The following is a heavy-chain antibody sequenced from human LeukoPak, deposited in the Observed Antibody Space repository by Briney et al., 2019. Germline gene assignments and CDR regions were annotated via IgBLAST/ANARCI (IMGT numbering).Heavy chain of an antibody. CDR3: ARARYDSSSNWFDP. CDR1: GGSISSSSYY. V-gene: IGHV4-39*01. J-gene: IGHJ5*02. Sequence: SETLSLTCTVSGGSISSSSYYWGWIRQPPGKGLEWIASIYNSGSTYYNPSLKSRVTISVDMSNNQFSLKLSSVTAADTAVYYCARARYDSSSNWFDPWGQGTLVTVSS. CDR2: IYNSGST. D-gene: IGHD3-22*01.